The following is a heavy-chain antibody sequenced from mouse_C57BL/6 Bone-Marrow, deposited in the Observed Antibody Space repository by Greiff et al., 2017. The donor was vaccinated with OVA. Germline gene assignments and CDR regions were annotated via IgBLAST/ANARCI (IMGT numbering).Heavy chain of an antibody. CDR1: GFTFSSYA. J-gene: IGHJ4*01. CDR2: ISDGGSYT. D-gene: IGHD2-5*01. Sequence: EVMLVESGGGLVKPGGSLKLSCAASGFTFSSYAMSWVRQTPEKRLEWVATISDGGSYTYYPDNVKGRFTISRDNAKNNLYLQMGHLKSEDTAMYYCARAYYSNYAYYAMDYWGQGTSVTVSS. CDR3: ARAYYSNYAYYAMDY. V-gene: IGHV5-4*03.